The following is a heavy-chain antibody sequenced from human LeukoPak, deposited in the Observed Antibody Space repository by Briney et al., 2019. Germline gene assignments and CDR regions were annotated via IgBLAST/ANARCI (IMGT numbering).Heavy chain of an antibody. Sequence: SETLSLTCTVSGGSISSSNYYWGWIRQPPGKGLERIGSIYYSGSTNYNPSLKSRVTISVDTSKNQFSLKLSSVTAADTAVYYCARDRDGYNYPYYYYYMDVWGKGTTVTISS. CDR3: ARDRDGYNYPYYYYYMDV. J-gene: IGHJ6*03. CDR2: IYYSGST. D-gene: IGHD5-24*01. CDR1: GGSISSSNYY. V-gene: IGHV4-39*07.